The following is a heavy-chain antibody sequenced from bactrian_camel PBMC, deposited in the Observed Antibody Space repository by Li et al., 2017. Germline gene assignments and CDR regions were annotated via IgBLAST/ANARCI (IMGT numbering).Heavy chain of an antibody. Sequence: VQLVESGGGSVEAGGSLRLSCAASVGSFYCMGWYRQIPGKEREGVARIATGSGNTYYADSVKGRFTISQDNAKNTVYLQMNSLKPEDTAMYYCAAGHCAGGSCTCSRELYDYNTWGQQGTQVTVS. CDR1: VGSFYC. J-gene: IGHJ4*01. CDR2: IATGSGNT. D-gene: IGHD4*01. V-gene: IGHV3S63*01.